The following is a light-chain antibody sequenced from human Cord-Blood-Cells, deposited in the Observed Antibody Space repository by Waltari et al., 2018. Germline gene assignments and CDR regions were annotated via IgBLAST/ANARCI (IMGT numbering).Light chain of an antibody. CDR2: AAS. CDR1: QSISSY. J-gene: IGKJ1*01. Sequence: DIQMTQSPSSLSASVGDRVTITCRASQSISSYLNWYQQKPGKAPKLLIYAASSLQSGVPSRFSGSGAGTDFTLTISSPQPEDFATYYFQQSYSTPRTFGQGTKVEIK. CDR3: QQSYSTPRT. V-gene: IGKV1-39*01.